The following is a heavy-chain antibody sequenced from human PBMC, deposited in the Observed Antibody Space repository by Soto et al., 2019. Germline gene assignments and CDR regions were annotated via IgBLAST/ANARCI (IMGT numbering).Heavy chain of an antibody. Sequence: QVTLKESGPVLVKPTETLTLTCTVSGFSLSNARMGVSWIRQPPGKALEWLAHIFSNDEKSYSTSLKSRLTISKDTSKSQVVLTMTNMDPVDTATYYCARIIERQLVLVDYWGQGTLVTVSS. J-gene: IGHJ4*02. CDR2: IFSNDEK. D-gene: IGHD6-13*01. CDR3: ARIIERQLVLVDY. CDR1: GFSLSNARMG. V-gene: IGHV2-26*01.